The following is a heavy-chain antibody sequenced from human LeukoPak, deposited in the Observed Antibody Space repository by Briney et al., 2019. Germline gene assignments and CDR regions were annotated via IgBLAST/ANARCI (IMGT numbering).Heavy chain of an antibody. Sequence: PSETLSLTCTVSGGSISSSYWSWIRQPPGKRLEWIGYIYYSGSTNYNPSLKSRVTISVDTSKNQFSLKLSSVTAADTAVYYCARDGLKSGGFDYWGQGTLVTVSS. J-gene: IGHJ4*02. D-gene: IGHD3-10*01. CDR1: GGSISSSY. CDR3: ARDGLKSGGFDY. V-gene: IGHV4-59*01. CDR2: IYYSGST.